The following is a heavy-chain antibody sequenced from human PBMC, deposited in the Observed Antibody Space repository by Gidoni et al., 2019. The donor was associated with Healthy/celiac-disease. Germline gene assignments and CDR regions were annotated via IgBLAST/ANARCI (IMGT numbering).Heavy chain of an antibody. CDR1: GGSFSGYY. Sequence: QVQLQQWGAGLLKPSETLSLTCAVYGGSFSGYYWSGIRQPPGKGLEWIGERNHSGSTNDNPSLKSRVTISVDTSKNQFSLKLSSVTAADTAVYYCARVGRYFSGSLRRAFDIWGQGTMVTVSS. J-gene: IGHJ3*02. D-gene: IGHD6-19*01. V-gene: IGHV4-34*01. CDR2: RNHSGST. CDR3: ARVGRYFSGSLRRAFDI.